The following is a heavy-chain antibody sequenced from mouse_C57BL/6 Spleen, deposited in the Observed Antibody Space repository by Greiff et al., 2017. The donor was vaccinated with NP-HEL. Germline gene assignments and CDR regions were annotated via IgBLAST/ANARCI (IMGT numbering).Heavy chain of an antibody. Sequence: VQLQQSGAELVKPGASVKLSCKASGYTFTSYWMHWVKQRPGQGLEWIGMIHPNSGSTNYNEKFKSKATLTVDKSSSTAYMQLSSLTSEDSAVYYCAGGNSPYCYAMDYWGQGTSVTVSS. D-gene: IGHD1-3*01. CDR2: IHPNSGST. V-gene: IGHV1-64*01. CDR1: GYTFTSYW. J-gene: IGHJ4*01. CDR3: AGGNSPYCYAMDY.